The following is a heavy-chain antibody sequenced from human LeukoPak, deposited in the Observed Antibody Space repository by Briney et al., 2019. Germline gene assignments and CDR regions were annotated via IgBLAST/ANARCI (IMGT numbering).Heavy chain of an antibody. Sequence: PSQTLSLTCTVSGGSISSGSYFWSWIRQPAGKGLEWIGRIYTSASTNYNPSLKSRVTISPDTSKNQFSLKLSSVTAADTAVYYCARELAGYGKLDYWGQGILVTVSS. CDR2: IYTSAST. D-gene: IGHD5-12*01. J-gene: IGHJ4*02. V-gene: IGHV4-61*02. CDR1: GGSISSGSYF. CDR3: ARELAGYGKLDY.